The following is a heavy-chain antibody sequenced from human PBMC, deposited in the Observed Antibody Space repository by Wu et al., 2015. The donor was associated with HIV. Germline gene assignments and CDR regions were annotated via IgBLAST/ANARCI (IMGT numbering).Heavy chain of an antibody. D-gene: IGHD5-24*01. J-gene: IGHJ1*01. CDR1: GYTFTSFN. Sequence: QVQLVPSGTVVQKPGTSVRVSCKISGYTFTSFNINWIRQVHGRGLEWMGWMDPKSGSAAFGRTFQGRVSMTRNNSISTAYLELSRVTSDDTAIYYCARVGVLLTSAQLLEYFQHWGQGTRVVVSS. CDR2: MDPKSGSA. V-gene: IGHV1-8*02. CDR3: ARVGVLLTSAQLLEYFQH.